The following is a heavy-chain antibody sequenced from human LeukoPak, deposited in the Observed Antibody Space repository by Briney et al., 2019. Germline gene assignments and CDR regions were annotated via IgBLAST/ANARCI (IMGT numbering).Heavy chain of an antibody. J-gene: IGHJ4*02. V-gene: IGHV3-7*05. CDR2: VHQDGGER. Sequence: PGGSLRLSCEASGFTFSNFWMSWVRQTPGKGLEWVANVHQDGGERHYVASVKGRLTISRDNTKNSVYLEMNSLRAEDTAVYYCAKGGSNYFAFGGQGTLVTVSS. CDR1: GFTFSNFW. CDR3: AKGGSNYFAF. D-gene: IGHD5-12*01.